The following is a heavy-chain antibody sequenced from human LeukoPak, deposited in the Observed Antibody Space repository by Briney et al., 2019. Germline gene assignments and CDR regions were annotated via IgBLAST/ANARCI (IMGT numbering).Heavy chain of an antibody. V-gene: IGHV3-23*01. CDR2: ISGSGGST. Sequence: PGGSLRLSCAASGFTFSGYAMSWVRQAPGKGLEWVSAISGSGGSTYYADSVKGRFTISRDNSKNTLYLQMNSLRAEDTAVYYCAIHYYDSSGSKGPFDYWGQGTLVTVSS. CDR1: GFTFSGYA. CDR3: AIHYYDSSGSKGPFDY. D-gene: IGHD3-22*01. J-gene: IGHJ4*02.